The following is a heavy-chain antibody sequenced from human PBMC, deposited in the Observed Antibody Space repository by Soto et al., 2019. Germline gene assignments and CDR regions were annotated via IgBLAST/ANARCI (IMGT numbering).Heavy chain of an antibody. CDR3: AKDIIVLPPHRGETQGSFDY. Sequence: EVQLLESGGGLVQPGGSLRLSCAASGFTFSSYAMSWVRQAPGKGLEWVSAISGSGGSTYYADSVKGRFTISRDNSKNTLYMQMNSLRAEDTAVYYCAKDIIVLPPHRGETQGSFDYWGQGTLVTVSS. J-gene: IGHJ4*02. CDR2: ISGSGGST. D-gene: IGHD2-8*02. V-gene: IGHV3-23*01. CDR1: GFTFSSYA.